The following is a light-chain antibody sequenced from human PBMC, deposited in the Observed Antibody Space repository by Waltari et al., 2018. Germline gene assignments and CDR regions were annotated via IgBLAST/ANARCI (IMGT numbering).Light chain of an antibody. CDR2: KDS. J-gene: IGLJ3*02. CDR1: AFPKHY. Sequence: SYELTHPPSVSVSPGQTARITCSGDAFPKHYAHWYQQKPGQAPVLVIYKDSERPSGIPERFSGSSSGTTVTLTISGVQAEDEADYYCQSADSSGTYRRVFGGGTKLTVL. CDR3: QSADSSGTYRRV. V-gene: IGLV3-25*03.